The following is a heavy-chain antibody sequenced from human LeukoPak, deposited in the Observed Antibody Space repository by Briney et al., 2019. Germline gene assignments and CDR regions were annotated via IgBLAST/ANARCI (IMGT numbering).Heavy chain of an antibody. D-gene: IGHD3-10*01. V-gene: IGHV3-21*01. Sequence: GGSQRLSCAASGFTFSSNSMNWVRQAPGKGLEWVSSISSSSSYIYYADSVKGRFTISRDNAKNSLYLQMNSLRAEDTAVYYCARDSLYGSGSYKYWGQGTLVTVSS. CDR3: ARDSLYGSGSYKY. CDR1: GFTFSSNS. J-gene: IGHJ4*02. CDR2: ISSSSSYI.